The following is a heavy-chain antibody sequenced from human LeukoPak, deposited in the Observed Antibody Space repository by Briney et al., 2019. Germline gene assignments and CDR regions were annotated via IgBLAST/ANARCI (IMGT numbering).Heavy chain of an antibody. CDR2: ISAYNGNT. J-gene: IGHJ4*02. D-gene: IGHD3-22*01. V-gene: IGHV1-18*01. CDR3: ATRIGGVDYYDSSGYYYFDY. CDR1: GYTFTSYG. Sequence: ASVKVSCKASGYTFTSYGISWVRQAPGQGLEWMGWISAYNGNTNYAQKLQGRVTMTTDTSTSTAYMELRSLRSDDTAVYYCATRIGGVDYYDSSGYYYFDYWGQGTLVTVSS.